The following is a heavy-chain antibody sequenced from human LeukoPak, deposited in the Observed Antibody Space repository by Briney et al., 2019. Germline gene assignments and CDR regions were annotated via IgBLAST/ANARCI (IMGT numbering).Heavy chain of an antibody. V-gene: IGHV1-8*03. CDR2: MNPNSGNT. D-gene: IGHD2-2*01. CDR3: ARGQFYCSSTSCYGANWFDP. Sequence: GASVKVSCKASGYTFTSYDISWVRQATGQGLEWMGWMNPNSGNTGYAQKFQGRVTITRNTSISTAYMELSSLRSEDTAVYYCARGQFYCSSTSCYGANWFDPWGQGTLVTVSS. J-gene: IGHJ5*02. CDR1: GYTFTSYD.